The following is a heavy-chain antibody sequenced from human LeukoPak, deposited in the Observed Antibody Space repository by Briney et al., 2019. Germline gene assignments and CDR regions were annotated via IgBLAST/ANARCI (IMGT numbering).Heavy chain of an antibody. J-gene: IGHJ4*02. D-gene: IGHD5-18*01. CDR2: IIPIFGTA. Sequence: GASAKVSCKASGGTFSSYAISWVRQAPGQGLEWMGGIIPIFGTANYAQKFQGRVTITADKSTSTAYMELSSLRSEDTAVYYCARSTGIQLENYFDYWGQGTLVTVSS. CDR1: GGTFSSYA. CDR3: ARSTGIQLENYFDY. V-gene: IGHV1-69*06.